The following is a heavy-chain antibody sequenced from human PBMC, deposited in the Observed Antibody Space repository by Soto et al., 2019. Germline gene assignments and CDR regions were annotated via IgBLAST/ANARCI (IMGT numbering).Heavy chain of an antibody. CDR2: INPNSGGT. J-gene: IGHJ6*02. CDR1: GYTFTAYY. D-gene: IGHD6-13*01. Sequence: ASVKVSCMASGYTFTAYYMPWVRQAPGQGLEWMGWINPNSGGTDYAQKFQAWVTMTRDTSISTAYIELSRLRSDDTAVNYCARDSRYTSTWEAGVYYYARDVWCQGTTVTVSS. CDR3: ARDSRYTSTWEAGVYYYARDV. V-gene: IGHV1-2*04.